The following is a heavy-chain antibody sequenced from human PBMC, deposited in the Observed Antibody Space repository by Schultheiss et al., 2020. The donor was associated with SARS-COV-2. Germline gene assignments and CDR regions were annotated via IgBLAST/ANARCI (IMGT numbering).Heavy chain of an antibody. J-gene: IGHJ4*02. CDR1: GFTFSSYA. Sequence: GESLKISCTASGFTFSSYAMHWVRQAPGKGLEWVSGINWNGGSTGYADSVKGRFTISRDNAKNSLYLQMNSLRAEDTAVYYCARGYDILTGYWPSYELDYWGQGTLVTVSS. CDR3: ARGYDILTGYWPSYELDY. CDR2: INWNGGST. V-gene: IGHV3-20*04. D-gene: IGHD3-9*01.